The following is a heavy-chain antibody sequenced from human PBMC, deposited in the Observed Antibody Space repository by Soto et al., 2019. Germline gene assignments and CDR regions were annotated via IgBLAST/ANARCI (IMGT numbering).Heavy chain of an antibody. CDR2: ISSSSSTI. Sequence: EVQLVESGGGLVQPGGSLRLSCAASGFTFSSYSMNWVRQAPGKGLEWVSYISSSSSTIYYADSVKGRFTISRDNAKTSLYLQMNSLRAEDTAVYYCARDSSYCSGGSCYSTWTNWFDPWGQGTLVTVSS. V-gene: IGHV3-48*01. CDR1: GFTFSSYS. J-gene: IGHJ5*02. CDR3: ARDSSYCSGGSCYSTWTNWFDP. D-gene: IGHD2-15*01.